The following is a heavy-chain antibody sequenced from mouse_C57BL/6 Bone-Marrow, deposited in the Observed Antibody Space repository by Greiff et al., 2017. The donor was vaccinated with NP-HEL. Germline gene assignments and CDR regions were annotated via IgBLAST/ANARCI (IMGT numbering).Heavy chain of an antibody. V-gene: IGHV5-17*01. D-gene: IGHD2-3*01. Sequence: EVKVEESGGGLVKPGGSLKLSCAASGFTFSDYGMHWVRQAPEKGLEWVAYISSGSSTIYYADTVKGRFTISRDNAKNTLFLQMTSLRSEDTAMYYCARGLLRAYWGQGTLVTVSA. CDR2: ISSGSSTI. CDR3: ARGLLRAY. CDR1: GFTFSDYG. J-gene: IGHJ3*01.